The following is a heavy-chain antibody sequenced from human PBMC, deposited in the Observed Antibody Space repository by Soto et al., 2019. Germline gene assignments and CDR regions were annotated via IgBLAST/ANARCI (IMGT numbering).Heavy chain of an antibody. CDR2: ISSSSSTI. Sequence: GGSLRLSCAASGFTFSSYSMNWVRQAPGKGLEWVSYISSSSSTIYYADSVKGRFTISRDNAKNSLYLQMNSLRDEDTAVYYCASAAAGPPNLYYFDYWGQGTLVTVSS. CDR3: ASAAAGPPNLYYFDY. D-gene: IGHD6-13*01. J-gene: IGHJ4*02. V-gene: IGHV3-48*02. CDR1: GFTFSSYS.